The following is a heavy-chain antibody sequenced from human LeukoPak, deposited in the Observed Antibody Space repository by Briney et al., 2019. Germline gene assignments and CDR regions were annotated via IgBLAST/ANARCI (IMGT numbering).Heavy chain of an antibody. J-gene: IGHJ5*02. CDR2: IYTSGST. CDR3: ARDRRLVTSNWFDP. V-gene: IGHV4-61*02. CDR1: GGSISSGSYY. D-gene: IGHD3-16*02. Sequence: SETLSLTCTVSGGSISSGSYYWSWIRQPAGKGLEWIGRIYTSGSTNYNPSLKSRVTISVDTSKNQFSLKLSSVTAADTAVYYCARDRRLVTSNWFDPWGQGTLVTVSS.